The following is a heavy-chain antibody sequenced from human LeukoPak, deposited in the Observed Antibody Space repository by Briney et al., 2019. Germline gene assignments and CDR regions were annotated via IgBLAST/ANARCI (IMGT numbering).Heavy chain of an antibody. V-gene: IGHV4-59*01. J-gene: IGHJ6*02. CDR1: GGSISSYY. CDR3: ARERCPYSSGCGYGMDV. CDR2: IYYSGST. D-gene: IGHD6-19*01. Sequence: KTSETLSLTCTVSGGSISSYYWSWIRQPPGKGLEWIGYIYYSGSTNYNPSLKSRVTISVDTSKNQFSLKLSSVTAADTAVYYCARERCPYSSGCGYGMDVWGQGTTVTVSS.